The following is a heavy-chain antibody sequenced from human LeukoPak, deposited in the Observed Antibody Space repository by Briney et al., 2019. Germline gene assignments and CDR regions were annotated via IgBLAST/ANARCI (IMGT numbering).Heavy chain of an antibody. CDR3: ATDPDIVVVPAAILDLGDY. J-gene: IGHJ4*02. Sequence: GESLTLAWAVAGLTLSRYSMSWVSQAAGRVMDWVASVSGIGGRTLYGDSVEGRFTISRDNPKHTLYLQMHSLRAEDTGVYYCATDPDIVVVPAAILDLGDYWGQGTLVTVSS. V-gene: IGHV3-23*01. D-gene: IGHD2-2*01. CDR1: GLTLSRYS. CDR2: VSGIGGRT.